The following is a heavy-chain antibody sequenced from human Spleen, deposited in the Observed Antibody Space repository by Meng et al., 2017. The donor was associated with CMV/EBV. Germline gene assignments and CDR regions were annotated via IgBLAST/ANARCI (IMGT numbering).Heavy chain of an antibody. Sequence: SCKVSGYTLTELSMHWVRQARGKGLEWMGGFDPGDGETIYAQKYQGRVTMTTDTSTSTAYMELRSLRSDDTAVYYCARDSLVPGIEASWGQGTLVTVSS. V-gene: IGHV1-24*01. CDR1: GYTLTELS. J-gene: IGHJ4*02. CDR3: ARDSLVPGIEAS. CDR2: FDPGDGET. D-gene: IGHD6-13*01.